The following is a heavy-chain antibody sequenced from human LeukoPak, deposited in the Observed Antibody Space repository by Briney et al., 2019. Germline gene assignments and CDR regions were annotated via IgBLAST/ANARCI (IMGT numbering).Heavy chain of an antibody. D-gene: IGHD6-13*01. CDR2: IWYDGSQK. J-gene: IGHJ6*02. Sequence: PGGSLRLSCAASGFTFSTYGMHWVRQAPGKGLEWVAVIWYDGSQKYYADSVKGRFTISRDNSKNTLYLQMNSLRAEDTAVYYCAKSIVPYSSSWFDPAYYYYGMDVWGQGTTVTVSS. V-gene: IGHV3-33*06. CDR1: GFTFSTYG. CDR3: AKSIVPYSSSWFDPAYYYYGMDV.